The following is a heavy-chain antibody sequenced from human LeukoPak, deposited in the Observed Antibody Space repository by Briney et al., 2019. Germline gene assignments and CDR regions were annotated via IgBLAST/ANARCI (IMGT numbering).Heavy chain of an antibody. CDR1: GGSISSSSYY. V-gene: IGHV4-39*01. CDR2: IYYSGST. J-gene: IGHJ4*02. D-gene: IGHD6-19*01. CDR3: ARMYSSGWYFDY. Sequence: SETLSLTCTVSGGSISSSSYYWGWVRQPPGKGLEWIGSIYYSGSTYYNPSLKSRVTISVDTSKNQFSLKLSSVTAADTAVYYCARMYSSGWYFDYWGQGTLVTVSS.